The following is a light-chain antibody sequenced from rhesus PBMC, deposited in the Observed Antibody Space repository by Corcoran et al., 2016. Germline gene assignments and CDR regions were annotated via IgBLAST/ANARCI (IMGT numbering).Light chain of an antibody. J-gene: IGKJ2*01. V-gene: IGKV3-53*01. CDR1: QSVSSY. Sequence: QVILTQSPATLPLSPGERATLSCRASQSVSSYLAWYQQKPGQAPRRLSSGASGRATGIPDRFSGGGSGTEFTLTIGSLEPEDFAVYYCQKYNNSPHSFGQGTKVEIK. CDR2: GAS. CDR3: QKYNNSPHS.